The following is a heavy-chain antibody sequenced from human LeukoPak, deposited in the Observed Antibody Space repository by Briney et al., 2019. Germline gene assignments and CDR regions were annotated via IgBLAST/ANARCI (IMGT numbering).Heavy chain of an antibody. V-gene: IGHV4-39*07. J-gene: IGHJ5*02. CDR3: VVAAADPYNWFDP. CDR1: GGSISSSSYY. CDR2: IYYSGST. Sequence: PSETLSLTCTVSGGSISSSSYYWGWIRQPPGKGLEWIGSIYYSGSTYYNPSLKSRVTISVDTSKNQFSLKLSSVTAADTAVYYCVVAAADPYNWFDPWGQGTLVTVSS. D-gene: IGHD6-13*01.